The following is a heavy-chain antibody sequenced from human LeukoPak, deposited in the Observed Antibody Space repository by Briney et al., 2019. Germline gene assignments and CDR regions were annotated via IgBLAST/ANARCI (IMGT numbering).Heavy chain of an antibody. J-gene: IGHJ4*02. CDR2: ISGSGAGT. V-gene: IGHV3-23*01. D-gene: IGHD1-26*01. CDR3: AREVGKRDFDY. Sequence: GGFLRLSCAASGFTFSSYAMSWVHQAPGKGLEWVSAISGSGAGTYYADSVKGRFTISRDNSKNTLYLQMNSLRVEDTAVYYCAREVGKRDFDYWGQGTLVTVSS. CDR1: GFTFSSYA.